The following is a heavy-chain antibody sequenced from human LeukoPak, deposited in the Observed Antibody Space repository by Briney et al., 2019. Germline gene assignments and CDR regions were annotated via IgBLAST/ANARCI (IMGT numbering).Heavy chain of an antibody. J-gene: IGHJ3*02. D-gene: IGHD4-17*01. CDR1: GFTVSSNY. V-gene: IGHV3-53*01. CDR2: ICSGGST. CDR3: AATVPTEAFDI. Sequence: GGSLRLSCAASGFTVSSNYMSWVGQAPGKGLEGVGVICSGGSTYYSDSVTGRCTISRENCKNTLYLQTHSLRAEDTAVYYCAATVPTEAFDIWGQGTMVTVSS.